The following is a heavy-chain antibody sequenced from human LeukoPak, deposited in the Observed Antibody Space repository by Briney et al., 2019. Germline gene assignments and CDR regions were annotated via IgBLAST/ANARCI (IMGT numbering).Heavy chain of an antibody. J-gene: IGHJ3*02. V-gene: IGHV7-4-1*02. D-gene: IGHD3-22*01. CDR1: GYTFTSYA. CDR3: AGPMIGDAFDI. Sequence: ASVKVSCKASGYTFTSYAMNWVRQAPGQGLEWMGWINSNTGNPTYAQGFTGRFVFSLDTSVSTAYLQISSLKAEDTAVYYCAGPMIGDAFDIWGQGTMVTVSS. CDR2: INSNTGNP.